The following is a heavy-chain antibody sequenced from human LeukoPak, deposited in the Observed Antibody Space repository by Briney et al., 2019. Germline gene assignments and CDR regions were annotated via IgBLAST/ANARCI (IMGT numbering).Heavy chain of an antibody. J-gene: IGHJ5*02. Sequence: SETLSLTCTVSGGSISSYYWSWIRQPPGKGLEWIGYTYYSGSTNYNPSLKSRVIISVDTSKNQFSLKLSSVTAADTAVYYCARGAAARPNWFDPWGQGTLVTVSS. CDR2: TYYSGST. V-gene: IGHV4-59*01. D-gene: IGHD6-6*01. CDR1: GGSISSYY. CDR3: ARGAAARPNWFDP.